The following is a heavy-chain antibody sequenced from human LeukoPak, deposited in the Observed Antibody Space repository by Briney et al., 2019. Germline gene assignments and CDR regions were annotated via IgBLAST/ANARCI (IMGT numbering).Heavy chain of an antibody. V-gene: IGHV3-30*04. Sequence: PGGSLRLSCAASGFTFSSYAMHWVRQAPGKGLEWVAVISYGGSNKYADSVKGRFTISRDNSKNTLYLQMNRLRAADTAVYYCARDRDTAMVHDAFDIWGQGTMVTVSS. CDR3: ARDRDTAMVHDAFDI. CDR1: GFTFSSYA. CDR2: ISYGGSNK. D-gene: IGHD5-18*01. J-gene: IGHJ3*02.